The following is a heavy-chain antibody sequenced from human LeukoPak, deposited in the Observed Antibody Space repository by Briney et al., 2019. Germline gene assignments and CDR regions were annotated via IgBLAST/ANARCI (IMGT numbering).Heavy chain of an antibody. V-gene: IGHV4-34*01. Sequence: ASETLSLTCAVYGGSFSGYYWSWIRQPPGKGLEWIGEINHSGSTNYNPSLKSRVTISVDTSKNQFSLKLSSVTAADTAAYYCARVMLIGGYSCGFLRGPLLDWGQGTLVTVSS. CDR3: ARVMLIGGYSCGFLRGPLLD. CDR2: INHSGST. CDR1: GGSFSGYY. J-gene: IGHJ4*02. D-gene: IGHD5-18*01.